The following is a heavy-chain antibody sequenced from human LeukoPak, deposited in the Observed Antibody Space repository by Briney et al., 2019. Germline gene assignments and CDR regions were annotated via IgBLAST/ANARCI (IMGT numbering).Heavy chain of an antibody. D-gene: IGHD5-18*01. CDR2: IYYSGTT. Sequence: SETLSLTCTVSGGSISIYYWSCMRHPPGGGREWMGYIYYSGTTNYNPPLKCRVTISVHTSKNQFSLKLSSVTAGITAGYYCARGVNIPTATYGYWGQGTLVTVSS. CDR3: ARGVNIPTATYGY. CDR1: GGSISIYY. V-gene: IGHV4-59*01. J-gene: IGHJ4*02.